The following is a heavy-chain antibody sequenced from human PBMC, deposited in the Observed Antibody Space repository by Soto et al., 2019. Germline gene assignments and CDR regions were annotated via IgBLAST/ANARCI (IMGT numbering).Heavy chain of an antibody. V-gene: IGHV1-69*13. D-gene: IGHD6-6*01. CDR2: IIPIFGTA. J-gene: IGHJ4*02. CDR1: GGTFSSYA. Sequence: GASVKVSCKASGGTFSSYAISWVRQAPGQGLEWMGGIIPIFGTANYAQKFQGRVTITADESTSTAYMELSSLRSEDTAVYYCARDLPYSSSSLSFFAYWGQGTLVTVPQ. CDR3: ARDLPYSSSSLSFFAY.